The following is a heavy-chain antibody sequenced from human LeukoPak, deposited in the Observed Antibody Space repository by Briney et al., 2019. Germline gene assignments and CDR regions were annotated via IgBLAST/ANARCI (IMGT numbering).Heavy chain of an antibody. Sequence: SVKVSCKASGGTFSSYAISWVRQAPGQGLEWMGGIITIFGTANYAQKFQGRVTITADESTSTAYMELSSLRSEDTAVYYCARRGTASSRLWFGELSRDYYYMDVWGKGATVTNSS. D-gene: IGHD3-10*01. J-gene: IGHJ6*03. V-gene: IGHV1-69*13. CDR2: IITIFGTA. CDR1: GGTFSSYA. CDR3: ARRGTASSRLWFGELSRDYYYMDV.